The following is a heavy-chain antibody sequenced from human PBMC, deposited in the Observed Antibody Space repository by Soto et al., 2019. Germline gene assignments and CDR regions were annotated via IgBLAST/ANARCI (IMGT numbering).Heavy chain of an antibody. CDR3: ASGTWIYSNYHGSPEYYYYYMDV. Sequence: QVQLVQSGAEVKKPGASVKVSCKASGYTFTSYYMHWVRQAPGQGLEWMGIINPSGGSTSYAQKFQGRVTMTRDTPTSTVYMELSSLRSEDTAVYYCASGTWIYSNYHGSPEYYYYYMDVWGKGTTVTVSS. CDR1: GYTFTSYY. D-gene: IGHD5-12*01. J-gene: IGHJ6*03. CDR2: INPSGGST. V-gene: IGHV1-46*03.